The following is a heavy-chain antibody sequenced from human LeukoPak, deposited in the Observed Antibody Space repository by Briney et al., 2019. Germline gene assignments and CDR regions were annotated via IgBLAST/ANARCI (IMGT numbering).Heavy chain of an antibody. J-gene: IGHJ3*02. Sequence: ASVKVSCKASGYTFTSYGISWVRQAPGQGLEWMGWISAYNGNTNYAQKLQGRVTMTTDTSTSTAYMELRSLRSDDTAVYYCARVYDSSGSYPDAFDIWGQGTMVTVSS. CDR1: GYTFTSYG. CDR3: ARVYDSSGSYPDAFDI. CDR2: ISAYNGNT. V-gene: IGHV1-18*01. D-gene: IGHD3-22*01.